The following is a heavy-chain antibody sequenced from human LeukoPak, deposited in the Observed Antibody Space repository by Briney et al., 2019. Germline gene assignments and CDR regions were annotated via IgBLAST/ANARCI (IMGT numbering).Heavy chain of an antibody. Sequence: GGSLRLSCAASGFTFSSYGMHWVRQAPGKGLEWVAFIRYDGSNKYYADSVKGRFTISRDNSKNTPYLQMNSLRAEDTAVYYCAKPSYDSSGYYFDAFDIWGQGTMVTVSS. CDR2: IRYDGSNK. D-gene: IGHD3-22*01. CDR1: GFTFSSYG. J-gene: IGHJ3*02. V-gene: IGHV3-30*02. CDR3: AKPSYDSSGYYFDAFDI.